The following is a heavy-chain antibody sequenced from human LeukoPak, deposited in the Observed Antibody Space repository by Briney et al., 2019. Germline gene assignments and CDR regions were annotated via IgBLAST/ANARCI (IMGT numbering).Heavy chain of an antibody. D-gene: IGHD4-17*01. CDR2: ISGSGGST. J-gene: IGHJ4*02. CDR3: AKTTNTVTTWALDY. Sequence: GGSLRLSCAASGFTFSSYAMSWVRQAPGKGLEWVSAISGSGGSTYYADSEKGRFTISRDNSKNTLYLQMNSLRAEDTAVYYCAKTTNTVTTWALDYWGQGTLVTVSS. V-gene: IGHV3-23*01. CDR1: GFTFSSYA.